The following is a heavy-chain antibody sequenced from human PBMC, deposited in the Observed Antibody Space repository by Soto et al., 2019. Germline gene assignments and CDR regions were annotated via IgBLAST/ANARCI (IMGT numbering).Heavy chain of an antibody. Sequence: LQESGPGLVKPSQTLSLTCFVSGYSISAGGYYWSWIRHHPGKGLEWIGSFYSSGSIIYNPSLRSRVSISGDTSSNQFSMSLTSVTAADTARYYCARMYSSGSGWFHPWGQGTLVTVSP. CDR2: FYSSGSI. D-gene: IGHD6-19*01. J-gene: IGHJ5*02. CDR1: GYSISAGGYY. V-gene: IGHV4-31*03. CDR3: ARMYSSGSGWFHP.